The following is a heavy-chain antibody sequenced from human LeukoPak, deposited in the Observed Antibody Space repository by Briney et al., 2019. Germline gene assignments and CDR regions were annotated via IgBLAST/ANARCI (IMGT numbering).Heavy chain of an antibody. D-gene: IGHD5-18*01. CDR1: GFTFSSYS. Sequence: PGGSLRPSCAASGFTFSSYSIHWVRQAPGKGLEWVAVISYDGSNKYYADSVKGRFTISRDNSKNTLYLQMNSLRAEDTAVYYCARETAPRGYSQDLGYWGQGTLVTVSS. J-gene: IGHJ4*02. CDR3: ARETAPRGYSQDLGY. V-gene: IGHV3-30-3*01. CDR2: ISYDGSNK.